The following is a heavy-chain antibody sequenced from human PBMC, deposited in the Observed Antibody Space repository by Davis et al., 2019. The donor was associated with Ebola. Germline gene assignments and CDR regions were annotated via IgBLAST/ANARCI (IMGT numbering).Heavy chain of an antibody. CDR1: GYTFTGYF. V-gene: IGHV1-2*02. Sequence: ASVKVSCKASGYTFTGYFLHWVRQAPRQGLEWMGWINPNSGGTNYAQKLQGRVTMTRDTSISTAYMEVSRLRYDDTAVYYCAKITGSTDYEEMKPFAFDIWGQGTMVTVSS. CDR3: AKITGSTDYEEMKPFAFDI. D-gene: IGHD1-7*01. CDR2: INPNSGGT. J-gene: IGHJ3*02.